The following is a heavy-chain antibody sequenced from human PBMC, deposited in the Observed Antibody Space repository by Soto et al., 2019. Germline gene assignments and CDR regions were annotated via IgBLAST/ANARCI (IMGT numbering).Heavy chain of an antibody. V-gene: IGHV1-46*01. J-gene: IGHJ6*03. Sequence: GASVKVSCKASGYTFTSYYMHWVRQAPGQGLEWIGIINRSGGSTSYAQKLKGRVTMTRDTSTSTIYMELSSLRSEDTAVYYCARDLTARPGYCSGGSCKNSYYMDVWGKGTTVTVSS. D-gene: IGHD2-15*01. CDR2: INRSGGST. CDR1: GYTFTSYY. CDR3: ARDLTARPGYCSGGSCKNSYYMDV.